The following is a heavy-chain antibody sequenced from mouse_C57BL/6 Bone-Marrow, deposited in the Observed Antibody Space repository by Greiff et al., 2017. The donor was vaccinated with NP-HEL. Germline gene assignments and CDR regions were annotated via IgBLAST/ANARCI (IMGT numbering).Heavy chain of an antibody. CDR1: GFSLTSYG. V-gene: IGHV2-9*01. D-gene: IGHD2-4*01. CDR2: IWGGGST. J-gene: IGHJ4*01. Sequence: VQGVESGPGLVAPSQSLSITCTVSGFSLTSYGVDWVRQPPGKGLEWLGVIWGGGSTNYNSALMSRLSISKDNSKSQVFLKMNSLQTDDTAMYYCAIYDYDEVYAMDYWGQGTSVTVSS. CDR3: AIYDYDEVYAMDY.